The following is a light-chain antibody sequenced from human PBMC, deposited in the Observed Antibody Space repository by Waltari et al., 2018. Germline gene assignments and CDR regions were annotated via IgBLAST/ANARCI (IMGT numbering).Light chain of an antibody. CDR2: DAS. Sequence: EIVLTQSPATLSLSPGERATLSCRASQSISSNLAWYQFRPGQAPRLLIYDASNRATGIPARFSGSGSRTDFTLTINSLEPEDFAVYYCQQRSIWPLTFGGGTKVEIK. CDR1: QSISSN. J-gene: IGKJ4*01. CDR3: QQRSIWPLT. V-gene: IGKV3-11*01.